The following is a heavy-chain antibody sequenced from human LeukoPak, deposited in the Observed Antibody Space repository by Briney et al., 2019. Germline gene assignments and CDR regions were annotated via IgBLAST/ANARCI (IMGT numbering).Heavy chain of an antibody. D-gene: IGHD4-23*01. CDR2: IYYSGST. Sequence: PSETLSLTCTVSGGSISSSSYYWGWIRQPPGKGLEWIGSIYYSGSTYYNPSLKSRVTISVDTSKNQFSLKLSSVTAADTAVYYCARAYGGNSMYDYWGQGTLVTVSS. CDR3: ARAYGGNSMYDY. CDR1: GGSISSSSYY. J-gene: IGHJ4*02. V-gene: IGHV4-39*07.